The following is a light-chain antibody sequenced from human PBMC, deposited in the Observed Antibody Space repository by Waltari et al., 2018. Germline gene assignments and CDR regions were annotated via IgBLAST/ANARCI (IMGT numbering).Light chain of an antibody. J-gene: IGLJ1*01. CDR3: AAWDDSLNGLYV. V-gene: IGLV1-44*01. CDR2: SSN. CDR1: PSNIRSNP. Sequence: QSVLTQPPSASGTPGQRLTISCSGSPSNIRSNPGNWYQQLPGTAPKLLNYSSNQRPSGVPDRFSGSKSGTSASLAISGLQSEDEADYYCAAWDDSLNGLYVFGPGTKVTVL.